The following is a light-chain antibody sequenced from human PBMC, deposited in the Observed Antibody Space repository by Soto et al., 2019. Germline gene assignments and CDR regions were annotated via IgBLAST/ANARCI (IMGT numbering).Light chain of an antibody. CDR1: QSVSSN. V-gene: IGKV3D-15*01. J-gene: IGKJ5*01. CDR2: EAS. Sequence: EIVMTQSPATLSVSPGERATLSCRASQSVSSNLAWYQQKPGQAPSLLIYEASTRAPGTPDRFSGSGSETDFTLTINRLEPEDFALYYCQHYHSGHRIAFGQGTRLEIK. CDR3: QHYHSGHRIA.